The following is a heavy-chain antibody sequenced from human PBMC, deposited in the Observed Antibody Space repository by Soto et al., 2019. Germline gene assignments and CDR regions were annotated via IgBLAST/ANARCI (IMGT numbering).Heavy chain of an antibody. Sequence: QLQLQESGPGLVKPSETLSLTCTVSGGSISSSSYYWGWIRQPPGKGLEWIGSIYYSGSTYYNPSLKSRVTXSXDTXKNQFSLKLSSVTAADTAVYYCARRGGVGATTYDYWGQGTLVTVSS. V-gene: IGHV4-39*01. J-gene: IGHJ4*02. D-gene: IGHD1-26*01. CDR1: GGSISSSSYY. CDR2: IYYSGST. CDR3: ARRGGVGATTYDY.